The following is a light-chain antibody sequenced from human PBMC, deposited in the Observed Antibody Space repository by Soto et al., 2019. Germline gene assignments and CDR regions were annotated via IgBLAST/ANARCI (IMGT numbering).Light chain of an antibody. CDR3: QQYGSSPST. CDR1: QTVTRNY. Sequence: EIVLTQSPGTLSLSPGERATFSCRASQTVTRNYLAWHQQKPGQAPRLLIYGASSRATGIPDRFSGSGSGTDFTLTISRLEPEDFAVYYCQQYGSSPSTFGQGTRLEIK. J-gene: IGKJ5*01. CDR2: GAS. V-gene: IGKV3-20*01.